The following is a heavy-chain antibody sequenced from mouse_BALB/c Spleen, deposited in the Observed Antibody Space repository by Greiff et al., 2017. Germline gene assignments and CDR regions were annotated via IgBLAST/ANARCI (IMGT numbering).Heavy chain of an antibody. D-gene: IGHD2-3*01. Sequence: EVHLVESGGGLVKPGGSLKLSCAASGFTFSDYYMYWVRQTPEKRLEWVATISDGGSYTYYPDSVKGRFTISRDNAKNNLYLQMSSLKSEDTAMYYCAREGHIYDDYYYAMDYWGQGTSVTVSS. CDR1: GFTFSDYY. V-gene: IGHV5-4*02. CDR2: ISDGGSYT. J-gene: IGHJ4*01. CDR3: AREGHIYDDYYYAMDY.